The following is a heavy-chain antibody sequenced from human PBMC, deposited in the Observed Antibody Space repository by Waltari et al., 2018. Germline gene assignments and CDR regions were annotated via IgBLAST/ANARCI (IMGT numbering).Heavy chain of an antibody. D-gene: IGHD3-16*02. V-gene: IGHV4-39*07. CDR3: ARPWRSVTFGGVIVTGWFDP. Sequence: QLQLQESGPGLVKPSETLSLPCTASGGPISSSSYYWGWIRTPPGKGLGWIGSIYYSGSTYYNPSLKSGVTISVDTSKNQFSLKLSSVTAADTAVYYCARPWRSVTFGGVIVTGWFDPWGQGTLVTVSS. J-gene: IGHJ5*02. CDR2: IYYSGST. CDR1: GGPISSSSYY.